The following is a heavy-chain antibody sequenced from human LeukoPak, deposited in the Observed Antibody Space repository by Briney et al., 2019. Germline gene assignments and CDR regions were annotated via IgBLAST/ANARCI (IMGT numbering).Heavy chain of an antibody. D-gene: IGHD3-16*01. CDR2: INPHSGDT. V-gene: IGHV1-2*02. CDR1: GYIFTGYY. CDR3: ARATGDVSLLEDY. Sequence: GASVKVACTAAGYIFTGYYMHWVRQAPGQGLEWMGWINPHSGDTNYAQKFQGRVTMTRDTSISTAYMELSRLRSDDTAVYYCARATGDVSLLEDYWGQGTLVTVSS. J-gene: IGHJ4*02.